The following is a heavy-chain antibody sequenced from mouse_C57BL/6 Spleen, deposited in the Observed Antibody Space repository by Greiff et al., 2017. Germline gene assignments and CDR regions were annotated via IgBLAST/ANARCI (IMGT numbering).Heavy chain of an antibody. V-gene: IGHV1-69*01. CDR3: ASYYGNHWYFDV. J-gene: IGHJ1*03. CDR1: GYTFTSYW. CDR2: IDPSDSYT. D-gene: IGHD2-1*01. Sequence: QVQLQQPGAELVMPGASVKLSCKASGYTFTSYWMHWVKQRPGQGLEWIGEIDPSDSYTNYNQKFKGKSTLTVDKSSSTAYMQLSSLTSEDSAVYYCASYYGNHWYFDVWGTGTTVTVSS.